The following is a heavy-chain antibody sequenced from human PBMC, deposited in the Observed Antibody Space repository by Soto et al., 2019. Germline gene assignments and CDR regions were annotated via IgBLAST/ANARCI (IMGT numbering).Heavy chain of an antibody. J-gene: IGHJ6*02. Sequence: QVQLQESGPGLVKPSETLSLTCTVSGGSISSYYWGWIRQPPGKGLEWIGYIYYSGITNYNPSLKSRVTISVDTSKNQFSLKLSSVTAADTAVYYCARYKSNYYYGMDVWGQGTTVTVSS. CDR3: ARYKSNYYYGMDV. D-gene: IGHD1-20*01. CDR2: IYYSGIT. V-gene: IGHV4-59*01. CDR1: GGSISSYY.